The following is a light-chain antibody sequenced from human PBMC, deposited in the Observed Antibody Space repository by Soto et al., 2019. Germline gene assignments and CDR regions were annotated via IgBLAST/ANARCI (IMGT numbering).Light chain of an antibody. Sequence: DIQMTQSPSSLSASVGDRVTITCRASQSISSYLNWYQQKPGKAPKLLIYAASSLQSGVPSRFSGSGSGTAFTLTISSLQPEDFATYYCQQSYSRNTFGQGTKLEIK. CDR3: QQSYSRNT. J-gene: IGKJ2*01. V-gene: IGKV1-39*01. CDR2: AAS. CDR1: QSISSY.